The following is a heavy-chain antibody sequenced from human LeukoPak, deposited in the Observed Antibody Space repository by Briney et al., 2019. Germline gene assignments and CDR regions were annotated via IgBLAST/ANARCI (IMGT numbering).Heavy chain of an antibody. Sequence: SETLSLTCTVSGGSISSSSYYWGWIRQPPGKGLEWIGSIYYSGSTYYNPSLKSRVTISVDTCKNQFSLKLSSVTAADTAVYYCARRWLGYCSGGSCHYFDYWGQGTLVTVSS. J-gene: IGHJ4*02. CDR2: IYYSGST. CDR3: ARRWLGYCSGGSCHYFDY. CDR1: GGSISSSSYY. V-gene: IGHV4-39*01. D-gene: IGHD2-15*01.